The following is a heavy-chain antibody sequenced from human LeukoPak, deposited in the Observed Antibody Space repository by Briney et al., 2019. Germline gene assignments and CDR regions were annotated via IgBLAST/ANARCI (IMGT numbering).Heavy chain of an antibody. D-gene: IGHD6-19*01. J-gene: IGHJ3*02. V-gene: IGHV1-18*01. CDR1: GYTFTSYG. CDR2: ISAYNGNT. Sequence: ASVKVSCKASGYTFTSYGISWVRQAPGQGLEWMGWISAYNGNTNYAQKLQGRVTMTTDTSTSTAYMELRSLRSDDTAAYYCARDRIAVAGNAAFDIWGQGTMVTVSS. CDR3: ARDRIAVAGNAAFDI.